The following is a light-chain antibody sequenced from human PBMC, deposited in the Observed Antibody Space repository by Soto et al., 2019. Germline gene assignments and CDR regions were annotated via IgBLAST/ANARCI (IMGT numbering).Light chain of an antibody. V-gene: IGKV1-9*01. J-gene: IGKJ3*01. Sequence: DIQLTQSPSFLSASVGDRVTITCRASEGISNYLAWYQQKPGKAPQLLIYAASTLQSGVPSRFSASGSGTEFTLTISSLQPEDFATYCCQQLNSSPFTFGPGTKVDIK. CDR2: AAS. CDR3: QQLNSSPFT. CDR1: EGISNY.